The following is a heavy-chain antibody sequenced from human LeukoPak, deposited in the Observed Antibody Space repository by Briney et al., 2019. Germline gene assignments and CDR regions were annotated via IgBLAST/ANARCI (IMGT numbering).Heavy chain of an antibody. V-gene: IGHV4-59*12. CDR2: IYYSGST. CDR1: GGSISSYY. D-gene: IGHD3-10*01. CDR3: AREQGITMVRGVITDAFDI. J-gene: IGHJ3*02. Sequence: PSETLSLTCTVSGGSISSYYWSWIRQPPGKGLEWIGDIYYSGSTYYNPSLKSRVTISVDTSKNQFSLKLSSVTAADTAVYYCAREQGITMVRGVITDAFDIWGQGTMVTVSS.